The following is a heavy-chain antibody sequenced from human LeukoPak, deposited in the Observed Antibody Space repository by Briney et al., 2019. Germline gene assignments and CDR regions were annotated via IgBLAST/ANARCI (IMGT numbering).Heavy chain of an antibody. Sequence: SVKVSCKASGGTFSSYAISWVRQAPGQGLEWMGRTIPIFGTANYAQKFQGRVTITADKSTSTAYMELSSLRSEDTAVYYRARGGMRGPPFDYWGQGTLVTVSS. CDR2: TIPIFGTA. CDR3: ARGGMRGPPFDY. V-gene: IGHV1-69*06. J-gene: IGHJ4*02. CDR1: GGTFSSYA. D-gene: IGHD2-15*01.